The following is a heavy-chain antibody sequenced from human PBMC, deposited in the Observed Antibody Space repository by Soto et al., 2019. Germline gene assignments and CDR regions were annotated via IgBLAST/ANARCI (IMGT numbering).Heavy chain of an antibody. Sequence: ASVKVSCKVSGGSFGNYVIAWVRQAPGQGLEWMGGVFPKFGTTYYGQKFQGRLTVTADESTSTTYMDLSRLTSDDTAIFYCVADVGLAEHPVVWGQGTTVTVSS. CDR2: VFPKFGTT. D-gene: IGHD1-1*01. CDR3: VADVGLAEHPVV. V-gene: IGHV1-69*13. CDR1: GGSFGNYV. J-gene: IGHJ6*02.